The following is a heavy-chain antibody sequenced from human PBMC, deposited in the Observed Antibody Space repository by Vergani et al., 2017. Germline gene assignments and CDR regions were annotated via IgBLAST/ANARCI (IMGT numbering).Heavy chain of an antibody. CDR1: GYTFTSYG. D-gene: IGHD5-12*01. J-gene: IGHJ4*02. CDR3: ARSNRGYSGYDRIDY. CDR2: ISAYNGNT. Sequence: VQLVQSGAEVKKPGASVKVSCKASGYTFTSYGISWVRQAPGQGLEWMGLISAYNGNTNYAQKLQGRVTMTTDRSTSTAYMELRSLRSDDTAVYYCARSNRGYSGYDRIDYWGQGTLVTVSS. V-gene: IGHV1-18*01.